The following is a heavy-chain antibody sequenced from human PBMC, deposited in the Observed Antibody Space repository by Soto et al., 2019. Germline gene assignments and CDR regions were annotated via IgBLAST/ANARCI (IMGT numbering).Heavy chain of an antibody. D-gene: IGHD2-2*01. J-gene: IGHJ4*02. CDR3: SKRPASLVSFDY. V-gene: IGHV3-23*01. CDR1: GFTFSNYD. CDR2: ISGGGGRI. Sequence: EVQLLESGGGLVQPGGSLRLSCAASGFTFSNYDMSWVRQAPGKGLEWVSTISGGGGRIYYAYSVKGRFTIPRDNPKNPLYMHMNSLRAEDTAVYYCSKRPASLVSFDYWGQGTLVTVSS.